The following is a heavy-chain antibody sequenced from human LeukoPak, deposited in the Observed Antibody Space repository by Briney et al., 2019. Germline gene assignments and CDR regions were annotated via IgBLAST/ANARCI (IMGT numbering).Heavy chain of an antibody. D-gene: IGHD2-2*02. CDR2: IYYSGST. CDR3: ARDRGCSSTSCYTNLDY. V-gene: IGHV4-59*12. J-gene: IGHJ4*02. Sequence: SETLSLTCTVSGGSISSYYWSWIRQPPGKGLEWIGYIYYSGSTNYNPSLKSRVTISVDTSKNQFSLKLSSVTAADTAVYYCARDRGCSSTSCYTNLDYWGQGTLVTVSS. CDR1: GGSISSYY.